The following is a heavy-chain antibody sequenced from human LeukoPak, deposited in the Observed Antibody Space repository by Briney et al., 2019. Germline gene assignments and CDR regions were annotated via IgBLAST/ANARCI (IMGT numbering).Heavy chain of an antibody. CDR1: AFTFSNYA. CDR2: TNWNGGDT. J-gene: IGHJ3*02. Sequence: GGSLRLSCTASAFTFSNYAMSWVRQGPGKGLEWVAGTNWNGGDTGYADSVKGRFTISRDNAKNSLYLQMNSLRAEDTALYHCARTGPYGSGSYYFAFDIWGKGTMVTVSS. CDR3: ARTGPYGSGSYYFAFDI. D-gene: IGHD3-10*01. V-gene: IGHV3-20*01.